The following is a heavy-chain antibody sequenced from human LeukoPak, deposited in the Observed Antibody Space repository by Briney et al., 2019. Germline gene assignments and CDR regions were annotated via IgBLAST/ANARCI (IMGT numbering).Heavy chain of an antibody. Sequence: SVTVSCKASGYTFTSYDINWVRQATGQGLEWMGGIIPIFGTANYAQKFQGRVTITADESTSTAYMELSSLRSEDTAVYYCASYYYDSSGYTPYYFDYWGQGTQVTVSS. J-gene: IGHJ4*02. CDR3: ASYYYDSSGYTPYYFDY. CDR2: IIPIFGTA. D-gene: IGHD3-22*01. CDR1: GYTFTSYD. V-gene: IGHV1-69*13.